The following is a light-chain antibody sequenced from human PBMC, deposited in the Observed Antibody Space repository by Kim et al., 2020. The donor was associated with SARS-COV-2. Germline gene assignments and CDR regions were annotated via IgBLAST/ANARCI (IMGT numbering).Light chain of an antibody. Sequence: EIVLTQSPGTLSLSPVERATLSCRAKQSVSSSYLAWYQQKPGQAPRLLIYGASSRATGIPDRFSGSGSGTDFTLTISRLEPEDFAVYYCQQYGSSPYTFGQGTKLEI. V-gene: IGKV3-20*01. CDR2: GAS. CDR3: QQYGSSPYT. J-gene: IGKJ2*01. CDR1: QSVSSSY.